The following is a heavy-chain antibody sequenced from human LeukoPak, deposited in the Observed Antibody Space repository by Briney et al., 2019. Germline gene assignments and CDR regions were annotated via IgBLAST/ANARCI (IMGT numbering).Heavy chain of an antibody. CDR3: GRDLGGRSGY. D-gene: IGHD1-26*01. J-gene: IGHJ4*02. Sequence: GGSLRLSCAASGFTFSSHAMSWVRQAPGKGPMWVSRICPDGTVTNYADSVKGRFSISRDNAKNTLYLQMNSLRAEDTAVYYCGRDLGGRSGYWGQGTLVTVSS. V-gene: IGHV3-74*01. CDR1: GFTFSSHA. CDR2: ICPDGTVT.